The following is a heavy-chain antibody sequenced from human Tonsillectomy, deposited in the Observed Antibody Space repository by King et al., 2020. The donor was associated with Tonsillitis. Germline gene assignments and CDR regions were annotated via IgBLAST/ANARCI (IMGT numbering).Heavy chain of an antibody. CDR1: GGTFSSYA. CDR3: ARGYCSSTSCSYFDS. CDR2: IIPIFDTA. V-gene: IGHV1-69*01. J-gene: IGHJ4*02. D-gene: IGHD2-2*01. Sequence: QLVQSGAEVKKPGSSVKVSCKASGGTFSSYAISWVRQAPGQGLEWMGGIIPIFDTANYAQNFQGRVTITAEESTTTAYMELSSLRSEDTAVYYCARGYCSSTSCSYFDSWGQGTLVTVSS.